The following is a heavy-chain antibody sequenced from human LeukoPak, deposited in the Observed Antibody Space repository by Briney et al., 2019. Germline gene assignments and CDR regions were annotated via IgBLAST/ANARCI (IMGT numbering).Heavy chain of an antibody. CDR2: IRFDGTNK. Sequence: GGSLRLSCAASGFTFSNYGMHWVRQAPGKGLEWVAFIRFDGTNKFYADSVKGRFTISRDNSKNTLYLQMNSLRAEDTAVYYCPRDLLPAAGEYYFDYWGQGTLVTVSS. V-gene: IGHV3-30*02. J-gene: IGHJ4*02. D-gene: IGHD6-13*01. CDR3: PRDLLPAAGEYYFDY. CDR1: GFTFSNYG.